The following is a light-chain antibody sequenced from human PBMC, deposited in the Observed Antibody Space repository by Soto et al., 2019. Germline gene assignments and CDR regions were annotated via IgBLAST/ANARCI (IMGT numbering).Light chain of an antibody. CDR2: GAS. CDR1: QSVSSSY. CDR3: QQYNNWLRT. Sequence: EDVLTHSPGTVSLSPGERATLSCRASQSVSSSYLAWHQQKPGQAPRLLIYGASNRATGIPDRFSGSGSGTDFTLTISRLEPEDFAVYYCQQYNNWLRTSGHGTKVDVK. J-gene: IGKJ1*01. V-gene: IGKV3-20*01.